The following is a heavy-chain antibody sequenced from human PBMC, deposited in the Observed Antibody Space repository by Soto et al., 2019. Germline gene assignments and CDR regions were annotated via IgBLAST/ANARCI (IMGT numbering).Heavy chain of an antibody. Sequence: EVQVLESGGGLVQPGGSLRLSCAASGFTFSTYGMSWVRQAPGKGLEWVSSISDSGIGTYYADSVRGRFTISRDNTRNTLYMKMHSLRAEDTDVYSCVTDSVAAQAGFDYWGQGTLVTVSS. CDR3: VTDSVAAQAGFDY. D-gene: IGHD6-19*01. CDR1: GFTFSTYG. J-gene: IGHJ4*02. CDR2: ISDSGIGT. V-gene: IGHV3-23*01.